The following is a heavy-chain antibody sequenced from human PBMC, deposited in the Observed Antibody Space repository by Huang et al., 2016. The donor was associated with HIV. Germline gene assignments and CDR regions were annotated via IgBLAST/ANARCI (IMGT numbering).Heavy chain of an antibody. CDR1: EYTLTELS. CDR3: ATGSDVFFDF. CDR2: FDPEIGET. J-gene: IGHJ4*02. V-gene: IGHV1-24*01. Sequence: QVQLVQSRAEVKKPGASVKVSCKVSEYTLTELSIPWVRQPPGTGLEWMGGFDPEIGETIYAQKFQGRVTMTEDTSTETAFMELSGLRPEDTAVYYCATGSDVFFDFWGQGTLVTVSS.